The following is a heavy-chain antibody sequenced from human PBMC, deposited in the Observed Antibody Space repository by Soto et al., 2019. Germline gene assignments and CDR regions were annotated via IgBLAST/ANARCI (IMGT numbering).Heavy chain of an antibody. Sequence: SETLSLTCAVYGGSFSGYYWSWIRQPPGKGLEWIGEINHSGSTNYNPSLKSRVTISVDTSKNQFSLKLSSVTAADTAVYYCAREQPYFDYWGQGTLVTVSS. CDR2: INHSGST. CDR3: AREQPYFDY. D-gene: IGHD6-13*01. CDR1: GGSFSGYY. V-gene: IGHV4-34*01. J-gene: IGHJ4*02.